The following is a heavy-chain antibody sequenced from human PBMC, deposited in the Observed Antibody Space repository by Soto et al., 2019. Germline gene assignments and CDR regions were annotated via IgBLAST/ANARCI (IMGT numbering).Heavy chain of an antibody. CDR1: GVTVSSNY. V-gene: IGHV3-66*01. D-gene: IGHD3-10*01. Sequence: GGSLRLSCAASGVTVSSNYMSWVRQAPGKGLEWVSVIYSGGSTYYADSVKGRFTISRDNSKNPLSLKLSSVRAEDTAVYYCASTYYGSGSYYNSWGQGTLVTVSS. CDR3: ASTYYGSGSYYNS. J-gene: IGHJ4*02. CDR2: IYSGGST.